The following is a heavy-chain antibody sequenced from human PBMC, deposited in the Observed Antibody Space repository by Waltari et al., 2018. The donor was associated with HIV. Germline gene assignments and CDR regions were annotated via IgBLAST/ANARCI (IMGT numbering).Heavy chain of an antibody. Sequence: EVQLLESGGGLVQPGGSVRLSCVASGYTFSGSSMSWVRQTPGNGLEWVSVIDGSDGSTYYADSVRGRFTISRDNSKNTLYLQINSLRAEDTAVYYCVRPYNGGWHRLIDWGQ. CDR1: GYTFSGSS. J-gene: IGHJ1*01. CDR3: VRPYNGGWHRLID. D-gene: IGHD2-8*01. V-gene: IGHV3-23*01. CDR2: IDGSDGST.